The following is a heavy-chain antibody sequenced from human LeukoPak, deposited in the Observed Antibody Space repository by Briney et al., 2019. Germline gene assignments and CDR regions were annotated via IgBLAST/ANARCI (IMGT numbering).Heavy chain of an antibody. V-gene: IGHV4-61*01. CDR1: GGSVSSGSYY. CDR3: ASEGAGTFDY. D-gene: IGHD6-13*01. J-gene: IGHJ4*02. CDR2: IYYSGST. Sequence: SETLSLTCPVSGGSVSSGSYYWSWIRQPPGKGLEWIGYIYYSGSTNYNASLKSRVTISVDTSKNQFSLKLSSVTAADTAVYYCASEGAGTFDYWGQGTLVTVPS.